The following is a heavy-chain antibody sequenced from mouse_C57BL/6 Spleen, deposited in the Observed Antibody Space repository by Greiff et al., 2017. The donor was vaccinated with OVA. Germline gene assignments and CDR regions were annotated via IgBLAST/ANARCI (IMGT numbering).Heavy chain of an antibody. CDR3: ASYDYDLFDY. V-gene: IGHV1-19*01. CDR2: INPYNGGT. Sequence: EVQLQQSGPVLVKPGASVKMSCKASGYTFTDYYMNWVKQSHGKSLEWIGVINPYNGGTSYNQKFKGKATLTVDKSSSTAYMELNSLTSEDSAVYYCASYDYDLFDYWGQGTTLTVSS. D-gene: IGHD2-4*01. CDR1: GYTFTDYY. J-gene: IGHJ2*01.